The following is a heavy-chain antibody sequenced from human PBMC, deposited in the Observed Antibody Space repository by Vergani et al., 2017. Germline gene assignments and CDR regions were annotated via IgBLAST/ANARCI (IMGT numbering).Heavy chain of an antibody. V-gene: IGHV3-23*04. CDR1: GFTFSNFA. J-gene: IGHJ4*02. CDR2: IGDSGDTT. D-gene: IGHD4-17*01. Sequence: QLVESGGGLVQPGGSLRLSCAVSGFTFSNFAMSWVRQAPGQGLEWVSSIGDSGDTTFYSKSVKGRFTISRDTSKKTLSLQMRSLRADDTAVYYCAKDGRENSDYGYFDYWGQGTLVTVSS. CDR3: AKDGRENSDYGYFDY.